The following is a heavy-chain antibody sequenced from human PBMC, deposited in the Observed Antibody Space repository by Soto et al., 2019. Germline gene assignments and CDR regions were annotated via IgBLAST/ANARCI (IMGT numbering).Heavy chain of an antibody. J-gene: IGHJ3*01. D-gene: IGHD2-2*01. CDR2: FDPEDGET. CDR3: ATDCSSTSCPRLCAFDL. V-gene: IGHV1-24*01. Sequence: ASAKVSCKVSGYTLTELSMHWVRQAPGKGLEWMGGFDPEDGETIYAQKFQGRVTMTEDTSTDTAYMELSSLRSEDTAVYYCATDCSSTSCPRLCAFDLWGQGTMVTVSS. CDR1: GYTLTELS.